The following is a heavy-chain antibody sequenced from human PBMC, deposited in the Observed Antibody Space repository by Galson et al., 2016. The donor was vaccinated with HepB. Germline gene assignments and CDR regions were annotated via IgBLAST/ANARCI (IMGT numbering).Heavy chain of an antibody. CDR1: GFTVSDNH. CDR2: IYAGGNT. J-gene: IGHJ4*02. V-gene: IGHV3-66*01. Sequence: SLRLSCAVSGFTVSDNHVTWVRQAPGKGLECVSVIYAGGNTYYADSVEGRFTISRDNSKNTVYLQMNSQRAEDTGVYYCLGAGGYSHYEGQGSLVTVSS. CDR3: LGAGGYSHY. D-gene: IGHD3-16*01.